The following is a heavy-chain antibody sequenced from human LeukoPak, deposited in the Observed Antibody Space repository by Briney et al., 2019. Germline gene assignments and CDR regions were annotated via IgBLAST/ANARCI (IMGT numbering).Heavy chain of an antibody. Sequence: GGSLRLSCAASGFTFSSYAMSWVRQAPGKGLEWVSAISGSGGSTYYADSVKGRFTISRDNSKNTLYLQMNSLRAEDTAVYYCARDPAHLFHYYYYGMDVWGQGTTVTVSS. CDR2: ISGSGGST. CDR1: GFTFSSYA. V-gene: IGHV3-23*01. J-gene: IGHJ6*02. D-gene: IGHD2-21*01. CDR3: ARDPAHLFHYYYYGMDV.